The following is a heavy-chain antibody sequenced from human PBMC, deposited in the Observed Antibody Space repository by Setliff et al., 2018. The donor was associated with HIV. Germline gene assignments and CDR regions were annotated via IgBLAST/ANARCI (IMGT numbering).Heavy chain of an antibody. CDR2: TYFSGST. Sequence: SETLSLTCTVSGPSLYSGDYSWSWVRQHPGRGLEWIGYTYFSGSTYYNPSLKSRVVISVDTSKNQFSLKLSSVTAADTAVYYCARAPITIFGETERRAVGGAFDVWGQGTLVTVSS. J-gene: IGHJ3*01. CDR3: ARAPITIFGETERRAVGGAFDV. CDR1: GPSLYSGDYS. D-gene: IGHD3-3*01. V-gene: IGHV4-31*03.